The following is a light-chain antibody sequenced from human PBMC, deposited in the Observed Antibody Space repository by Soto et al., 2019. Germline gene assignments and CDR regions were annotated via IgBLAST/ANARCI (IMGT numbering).Light chain of an antibody. CDR2: KAS. Sequence: DIQMTQSPSTLSAPVGDRVTITCRASQSISSWLAWYQQKPGKAPKLLIYKASTLERGVPSRFSGSGSGTEFTLTISTLQPDDFATYYCQQYNPFPLTFGGGTKVYIK. J-gene: IGKJ4*01. CDR3: QQYNPFPLT. V-gene: IGKV1-5*03. CDR1: QSISSW.